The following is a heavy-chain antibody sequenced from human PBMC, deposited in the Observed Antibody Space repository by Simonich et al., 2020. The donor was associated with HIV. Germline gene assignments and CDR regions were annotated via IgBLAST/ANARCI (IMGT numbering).Heavy chain of an antibody. CDR2: CEPEDGET. CDR1: GYTFIAYY. Sequence: EVQLVQSGAEVKKPGATVKISCKLSGYTFIAYYMHWVQQAPGKGLRWMGLCEPEDGETRYAGKFQGRVTITADSSTDTAYMELSSLRFEDTAVYYCATETGNFDYWGQGTLVTVSS. J-gene: IGHJ4*02. CDR3: ATETGNFDY. V-gene: IGHV1-69-2*01. D-gene: IGHD7-27*01.